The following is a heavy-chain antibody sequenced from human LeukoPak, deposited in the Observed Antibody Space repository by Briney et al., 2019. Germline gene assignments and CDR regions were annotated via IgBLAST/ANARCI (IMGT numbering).Heavy chain of an antibody. CDR3: ARAGQRAYFDY. J-gene: IGHJ4*02. CDR1: GFTFSSYA. Sequence: GGSLRLSCAASGFTFSSYAMSWVRQAPGKGLEWVSVIYSGGSTYYADSVKGRFTISRDNSKNTLYLQMNSLRAEDTAVYYCARAGQRAYFDYWGQGTLVTVSS. V-gene: IGHV3-66*02. CDR2: IYSGGST.